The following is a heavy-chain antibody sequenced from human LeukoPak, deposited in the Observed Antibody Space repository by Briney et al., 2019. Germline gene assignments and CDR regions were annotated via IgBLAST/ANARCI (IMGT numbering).Heavy chain of an antibody. V-gene: IGHV3-23*01. CDR3: AKQSAGSAAWYSLHYDF. Sequence: PGGSLRLSCAASGFIFRNYWMTWVRQAPGRGLEWVSSVDGGGGGTYYADSVKGRFTISRDNSKDTLYLQMNGLRAEDTAVYFCAKQSAGSAAWYSLHYDFWGQGTLVTVSS. CDR1: GFIFRNYW. J-gene: IGHJ4*02. D-gene: IGHD6-13*01. CDR2: VDGGGGGT.